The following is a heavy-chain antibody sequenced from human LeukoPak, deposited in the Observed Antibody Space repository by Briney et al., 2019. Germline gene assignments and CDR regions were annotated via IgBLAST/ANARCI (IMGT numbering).Heavy chain of an antibody. V-gene: IGHV4-31*03. J-gene: IGHJ5*02. D-gene: IGHD4-17*01. CDR3: ARHYITVTTRFVWFDP. CDR2: IYYSGST. CDR1: GGSISSGGYY. Sequence: PSQTLSLTCTVSGGSISSGGYYWSWIRQHPGKGLEWIGYIYYSGSTNYNPSLKSRVTISVDTSKNQFSLKLSSVTAADTAVYYCARHYITVTTRFVWFDPWGQGTLVTVSS.